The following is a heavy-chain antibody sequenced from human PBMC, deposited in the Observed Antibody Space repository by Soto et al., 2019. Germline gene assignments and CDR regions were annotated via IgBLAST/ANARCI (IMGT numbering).Heavy chain of an antibody. J-gene: IGHJ5*02. V-gene: IGHV4-4*02. CDR2: IYHSGST. D-gene: IGHD3-3*01. CDR1: GGSISSGNW. CDR3: ATRITVFGLLIPPFDP. Sequence: SETLSLTCAVSGGSISSGNWWSWVRQPPGKGLEWIGEIYHSGSTNYNPSLKSRVTISVDKFKNQFSLKLSSVTAADTAVYYCATRITVFGLLIPPFDPWGQGTQVTVSS.